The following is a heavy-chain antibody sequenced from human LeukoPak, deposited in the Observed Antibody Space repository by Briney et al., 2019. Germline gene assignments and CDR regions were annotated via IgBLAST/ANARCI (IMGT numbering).Heavy chain of an antibody. V-gene: IGHV3-23*01. CDR3: AKKKSYGSGSYFDY. CDR2: ISGSGSST. D-gene: IGHD3-10*01. J-gene: IGHJ4*02. Sequence: PGGSLRLSCAASGFTFSSYAMSWVRQAPGKGLEWVSAISGSGSSTYYADSVKGRFTISRDNSKNTLYLQMNSLRAEDTAVYYCAKKKSYGSGSYFDYWGQGTLVTVSS. CDR1: GFTFSSYA.